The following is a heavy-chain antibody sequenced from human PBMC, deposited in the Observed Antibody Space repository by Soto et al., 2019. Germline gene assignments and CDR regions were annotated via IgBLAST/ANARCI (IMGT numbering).Heavy chain of an antibody. J-gene: IGHJ4*02. D-gene: IGHD4-17*01. V-gene: IGHV4-31*03. CDR3: ARGLSVTLFDN. Sequence: QVQLQESGPGLVKPSQTLSLTCTVAGGSISTGGYYWTWIRQHPWKGLEWIGYIYYSGSTYYNPSLKRRVTISVDTSKNQFSLKLSSVTAADTAVYYCARGLSVTLFDNWGQGTLVTVYS. CDR1: GGSISTGGYY. CDR2: IYYSGST.